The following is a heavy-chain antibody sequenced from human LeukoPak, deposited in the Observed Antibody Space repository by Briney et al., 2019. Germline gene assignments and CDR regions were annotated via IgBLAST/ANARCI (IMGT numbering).Heavy chain of an antibody. CDR2: INANSGGT. CDR3: ARDAGGRSYFRQRAFDI. J-gene: IGHJ3*02. CDR1: GYTFTGYY. Sequence: ASVKVSCKASGYTFTGYYMHWVRQAPGQGLEWMGRINANSGGTNYAQKFQGRVTITRDTSISTAYMELSRLRSDDTAVYYCARDAGGRSYFRQRAFDIWGQGTMVTVSS. V-gene: IGHV1-2*06. D-gene: IGHD1-26*01.